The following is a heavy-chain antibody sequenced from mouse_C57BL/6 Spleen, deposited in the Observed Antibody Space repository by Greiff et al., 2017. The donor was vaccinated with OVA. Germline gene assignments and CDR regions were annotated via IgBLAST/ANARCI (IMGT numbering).Heavy chain of an antibody. Sequence: EVKLMESGGGLVQPGGSMKLSCVASGFTFSNYWMNWVRQSPEQGLEWVAQIRLKSDNYATHYAESVKGRFTISRDDSKSSVYLQMNNLRAEDTGIYYCTLYDYDAWFAYWGQGTLVTVSA. CDR2: IRLKSDNYAT. D-gene: IGHD2-4*01. CDR1: GFTFSNYW. V-gene: IGHV6-3*01. CDR3: TLYDYDAWFAY. J-gene: IGHJ3*01.